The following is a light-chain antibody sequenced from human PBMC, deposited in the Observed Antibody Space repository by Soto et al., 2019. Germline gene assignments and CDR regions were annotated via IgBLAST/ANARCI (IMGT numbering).Light chain of an antibody. J-gene: IGKJ4*01. V-gene: IGKV1-27*01. CDR2: AAS. Sequence: DIQMTQSPSSLSASVGDRVTITCRASQGNSNYLAWYQQRPGKVPKLLISAASTLQSGVPSRFSGSGSGTDFTLTISSLQPEDVATYYCQKYTNVPAFGGGTKVEIK. CDR1: QGNSNY. CDR3: QKYTNVPA.